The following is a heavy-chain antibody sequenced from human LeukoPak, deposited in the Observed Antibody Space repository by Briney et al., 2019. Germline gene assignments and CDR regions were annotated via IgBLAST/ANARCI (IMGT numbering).Heavy chain of an antibody. Sequence: GGSLRLSCAASGFTFSSYWMHWVRHAPGKGLVWVSRINSDGSSTSYADSVKGRFTISRDNAKNTLYLQMNSLRAEDTAVYYCARDSDSSGYYYFYAFDIWGQGTMVTVSS. V-gene: IGHV3-74*01. CDR3: ARDSDSSGYYYFYAFDI. J-gene: IGHJ3*02. CDR2: INSDGSST. CDR1: GFTFSSYW. D-gene: IGHD3-22*01.